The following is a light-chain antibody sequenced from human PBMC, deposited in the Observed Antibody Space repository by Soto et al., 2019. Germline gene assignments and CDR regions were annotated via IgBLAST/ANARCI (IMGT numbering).Light chain of an antibody. CDR2: DAS. J-gene: IGKJ5*01. CDR3: QQRSNWLIT. V-gene: IGKV3-11*01. Sequence: EIVLTQSPATLSLSPGERATISCRASQSVSSYLAWYQQKPGQAPRLLIYDASNRATGIPARFSGSGSGTDFTLTISSLEPEDFAVYYCQQRSNWLITFGQGTRLEMK. CDR1: QSVSSY.